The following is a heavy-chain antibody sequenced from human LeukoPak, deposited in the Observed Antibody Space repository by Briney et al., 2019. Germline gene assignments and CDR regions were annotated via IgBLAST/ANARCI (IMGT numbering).Heavy chain of an antibody. CDR1: GGTFSSYA. Sequence: SVKVSCKASGGTFSSYAVSWGRLTPGQGLEWLGGIIPVFGTTTYAQKFQAKVTMTADKSTNTAYLEISSLTSDDTAVYYCARCSPGDRSNFYAVLQYWGQGTQVTVST. D-gene: IGHD4-11*01. CDR3: ARCSPGDRSNFYAVLQY. CDR2: IIPVFGTT. V-gene: IGHV1-69*06. J-gene: IGHJ4*02.